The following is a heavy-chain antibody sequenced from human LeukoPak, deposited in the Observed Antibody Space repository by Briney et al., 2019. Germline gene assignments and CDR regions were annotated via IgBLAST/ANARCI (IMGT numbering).Heavy chain of an antibody. CDR2: ISYSGST. J-gene: IGHJ3*02. Sequence: SETLSLTCTVSGDSIWNYYWTWIRQPPGKGLEWIGYISYSGSTNYNPSLKSRVTISVDTPKNQFSLKLTSVTAADTAVYYCARDFAFDIWGQGTMVTVSS. CDR3: ARDFAFDI. CDR1: GDSIWNYY. V-gene: IGHV4-59*01.